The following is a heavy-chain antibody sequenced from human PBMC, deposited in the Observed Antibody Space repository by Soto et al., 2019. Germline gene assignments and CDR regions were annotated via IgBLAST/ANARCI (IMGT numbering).Heavy chain of an antibody. D-gene: IGHD3-22*01. J-gene: IGHJ5*02. CDR2: IDPSDSYT. Sequence: GESLKISCKGSGYSSTSYWISWVRQMPGKGLEWMGRIDPSDSYTNYSPSFQGHVTMSADKSINTAYLQWSSLKASDSAMYYCARHKAFYYDNSGAWGQGSLVTVYS. CDR1: GYSSTSYW. CDR3: ARHKAFYYDNSGA. V-gene: IGHV5-10-1*01.